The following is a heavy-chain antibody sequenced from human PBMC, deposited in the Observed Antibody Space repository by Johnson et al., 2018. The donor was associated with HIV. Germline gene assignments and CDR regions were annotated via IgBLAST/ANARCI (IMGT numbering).Heavy chain of an antibody. V-gene: IGHV3-15*01. CDR3: TVRISMILALTRRDQDI. Sequence: VQLVESGGGVVRPGGSLRLSCAASRFTFDDYGMSWVRQAPGKGLEWVGRIKSKTDGGTTDYAAPVKGGFTISRDDSKNTLYLQMNSLKTEDSAVYYCTVRISMILALTRRDQDIWGQGTMVTVSS. J-gene: IGHJ3*02. CDR1: RFTFDDYG. D-gene: IGHD3-22*01. CDR2: IKSKTDGGTT.